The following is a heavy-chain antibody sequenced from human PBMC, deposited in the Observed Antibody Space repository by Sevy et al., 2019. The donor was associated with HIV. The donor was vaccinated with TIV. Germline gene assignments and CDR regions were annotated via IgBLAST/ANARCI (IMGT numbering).Heavy chain of an antibody. Sequence: GGSLRLSCAASEFTFSGSAMHWVRQASGKGLEWVGRIRSKANSYATAYAASVKGRFTISRDDSKNTAYLQMNSLKTEDTAVYYCTSLLWTTVTTRWGQGTLVTVSS. CDR3: TSLLWTTVTTR. D-gene: IGHD4-4*01. V-gene: IGHV3-73*01. J-gene: IGHJ4*02. CDR1: EFTFSGSA. CDR2: IRSKANSYAT.